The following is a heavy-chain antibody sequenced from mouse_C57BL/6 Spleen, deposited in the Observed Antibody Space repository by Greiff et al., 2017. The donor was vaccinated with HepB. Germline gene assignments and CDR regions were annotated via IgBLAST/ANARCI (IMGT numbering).Heavy chain of an antibody. V-gene: IGHV1-69*01. Sequence: QVQLQQPGAELVMPGASVKLSCKASGYTFTSYWMHWVKQRPGQGLEWIGEIDPSDSYTNYNQKFKGKSTLTVDKSSSTAYMQLSSLTSEDSAVYYCARNGYEYDLFDYGGQGTTLTVSS. J-gene: IGHJ2*01. CDR1: GYTFTSYW. D-gene: IGHD2-4*01. CDR2: IDPSDSYT. CDR3: ARNGYEYDLFDY.